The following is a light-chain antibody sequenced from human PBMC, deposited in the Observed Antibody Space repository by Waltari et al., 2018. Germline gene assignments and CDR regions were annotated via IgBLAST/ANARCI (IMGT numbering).Light chain of an antibody. CDR3: QSYDRLSGSV. V-gene: IGLV1-40*01. J-gene: IGLJ2*01. Sequence: QSVLTQPPSVSGAPGQRVTISCTGRSSNIGAGYAVNWYQQLPGTAPKLVIYGNTKRPSGVPDRFAGSKSATSASLAITGLQAEDEADYYCQSYDRLSGSVFGGGTKLTVL. CDR1: SSNIGAGYA. CDR2: GNT.